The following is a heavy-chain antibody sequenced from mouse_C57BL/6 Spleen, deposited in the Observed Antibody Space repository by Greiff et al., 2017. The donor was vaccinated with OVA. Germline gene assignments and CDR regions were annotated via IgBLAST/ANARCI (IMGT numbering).Heavy chain of an antibody. J-gene: IGHJ4*01. Sequence: QVQLQQSGTELVKPGASVKLSCKASGYTFTSYWMHWVKQRPGQGLEWIGNINPSNGGTNYNEKFKSKATLTVDKSSSTAYMQLSSLTSEDSAVYYCARGDDGYYGLDYYAMDYWGQGTSVTVSS. CDR2: INPSNGGT. CDR3: ARGDDGYYGLDYYAMDY. V-gene: IGHV1-53*01. D-gene: IGHD2-3*01. CDR1: GYTFTSYW.